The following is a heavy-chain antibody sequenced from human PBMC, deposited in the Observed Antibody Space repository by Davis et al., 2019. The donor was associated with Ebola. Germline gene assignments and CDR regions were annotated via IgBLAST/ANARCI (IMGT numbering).Heavy chain of an antibody. CDR1: GYTFTSYG. CDR3: ARVIRIAAAGTGGGY. V-gene: IGHV1-18*01. J-gene: IGHJ4*02. D-gene: IGHD6-13*01. Sequence: ASVKVSCKASGYTFTSYGISWVRQAPGQGLEWMGWISAYNGNTNYAQKLQGRVTMTTDTSTSTAYMELSSLRAEDTAVYYCARVIRIAAAGTGGGYWGQGTLVTVSS. CDR2: ISAYNGNT.